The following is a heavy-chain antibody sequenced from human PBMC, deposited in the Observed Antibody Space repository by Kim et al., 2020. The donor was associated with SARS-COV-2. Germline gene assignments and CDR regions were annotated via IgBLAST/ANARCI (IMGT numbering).Heavy chain of an antibody. D-gene: IGHD5-12*01. J-gene: IGHJ4*02. V-gene: IGHV3-30*18. Sequence: GGSLRLSCAASGFTFSSYGMHWVRQAPGKGLEWVAVISYDGSNKYYADSVKGRFTISRDNSKNTLYLQMNSLRAEDTAVYYCAKDSGYDSPFDYWGQGTLVTVSS. CDR1: GFTFSSYG. CDR3: AKDSGYDSPFDY. CDR2: ISYDGSNK.